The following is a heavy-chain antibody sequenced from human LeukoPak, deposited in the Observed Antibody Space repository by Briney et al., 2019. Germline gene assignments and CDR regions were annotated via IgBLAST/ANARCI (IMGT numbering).Heavy chain of an antibody. Sequence: ASVKVSCKASGYIFPSYGISWVRQAAGQGLGWMGWISAYNGNTNYAQKLQGRVTMTTDTSTSTAYIELRSLRSDDTAVYYCARDLMVRGISVYYYGMYVWGQGTTVTVSS. CDR2: ISAYNGNT. D-gene: IGHD3-10*01. J-gene: IGHJ6*02. CDR3: ARDLMVRGISVYYYGMYV. CDR1: GYIFPSYG. V-gene: IGHV1-18*01.